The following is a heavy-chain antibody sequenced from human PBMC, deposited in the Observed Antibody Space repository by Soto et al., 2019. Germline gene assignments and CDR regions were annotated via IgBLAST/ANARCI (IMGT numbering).Heavy chain of an antibody. V-gene: IGHV3-74*01. CDR3: ARGDYYGSGSNPDFRV. CDR1: GFTFSSYW. Sequence: GGSLRLSCAASGFTFSSYWMHWVRQAPGKGLVWVSRINSDGCSTSYADSVKGRFTISRDNAKNTLFLQMNSLRAEDTAVYYCARGDYYGSGSNPDFRVWGKGTTVTVSS. J-gene: IGHJ6*04. D-gene: IGHD3-10*01. CDR2: INSDGCST.